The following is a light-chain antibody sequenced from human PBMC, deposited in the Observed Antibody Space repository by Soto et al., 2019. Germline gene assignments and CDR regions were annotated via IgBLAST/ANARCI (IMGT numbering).Light chain of an antibody. V-gene: IGKV3-15*01. CDR3: QQYNNWPWT. Sequence: IVLTQSPGTLSLSPGERATLSCRASQTGSNSYLAWYQQKPGQAPRLLIYGASTRATGIPARFSGSGSGTEFTLTISSLQSEDFAVYYCQQYNNWPWTFGQGTKVDIK. J-gene: IGKJ1*01. CDR2: GAS. CDR1: QTGSNSY.